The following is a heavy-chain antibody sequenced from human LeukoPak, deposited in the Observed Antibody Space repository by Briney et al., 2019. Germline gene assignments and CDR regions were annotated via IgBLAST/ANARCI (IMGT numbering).Heavy chain of an antibody. CDR2: INPNSGSH. CDR3: ARLRAAGTDHFDF. D-gene: IGHD6-13*01. J-gene: IGHJ4*02. Sequence: GASVKVSCKASGYTFTGYYIHWVRQAPGQGLEWMGWINPNSGSHRYAQAFQDRVVMSRDTSIGTAYMELGRLESDDTALYFCARLRAAGTDHFDFWGQGTLVTVSS. CDR1: GYTFTGYY. V-gene: IGHV1-2*02.